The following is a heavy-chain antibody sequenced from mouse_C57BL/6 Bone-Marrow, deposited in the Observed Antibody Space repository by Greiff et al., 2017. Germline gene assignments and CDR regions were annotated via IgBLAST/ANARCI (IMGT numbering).Heavy chain of an antibody. D-gene: IGHD1-1*02. CDR1: GYTFTGYW. CDR3: ARSMGDCFDY. CDR2: ILPGNGRP. J-gene: IGHJ2*01. V-gene: IGHV1-9*01. Sequence: VQLQQSGAELMKPGASVKLSCKATGYTFTGYWIEWVKQRPGHGLEWIGEILPGNGRPNYNEKFKGKATFTANTSSNTAYMQISSLTTEDSAIYYCARSMGDCFDYWGQGTTLTVSS.